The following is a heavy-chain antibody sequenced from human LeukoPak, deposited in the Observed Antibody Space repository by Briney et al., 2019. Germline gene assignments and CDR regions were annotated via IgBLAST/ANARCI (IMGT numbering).Heavy chain of an antibody. D-gene: IGHD3-22*01. CDR1: GGSISSGGYY. J-gene: IGHJ4*02. CDR3: ALYDSSGYYSR. Sequence: SQTLSLTCTVSGGSISSGGYYWSWIRQPAGKGLEWIGRIYTSGSTNYNPSLKSRVTMSVDTSKNQFSLKLSSVTAADTAVYYCALYDSSGYYSRWGQGTLVTVSS. V-gene: IGHV4-61*02. CDR2: IYTSGST.